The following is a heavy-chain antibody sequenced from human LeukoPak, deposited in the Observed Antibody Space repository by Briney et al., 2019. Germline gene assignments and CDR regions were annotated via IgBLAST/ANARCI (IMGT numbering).Heavy chain of an antibody. Sequence: PSETLSLTCTVSGDSIRSNNYYWHWIRQPPGKGLEWIAHIFHSGNTFYSPSLKSRVKISIDTAKNQFSLKLISVTAADAAVYYCARQSRHIFAFDLWGQGTMVAVSS. J-gene: IGHJ3*01. CDR2: IFHSGNT. V-gene: IGHV4-39*01. D-gene: IGHD2-21*01. CDR3: ARQSRHIFAFDL. CDR1: GDSIRSNNYY.